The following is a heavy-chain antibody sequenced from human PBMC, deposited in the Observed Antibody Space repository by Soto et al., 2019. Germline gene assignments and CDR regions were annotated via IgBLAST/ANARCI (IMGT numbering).Heavy chain of an antibody. V-gene: IGHV4-59*01. CDR1: SYY. CDR2: IYYSGST. Sequence: SYYWSWIRQPPGKGLEWIGYIYYSGSTNYNPSLKSRVTISVDTSKNQFSLKLSSVTAADTAVYYCARSLFDYGDYFFDYWGQGTLVTVSS. J-gene: IGHJ4*02. CDR3: ARSLFDYGDYFFDY. D-gene: IGHD4-17*01.